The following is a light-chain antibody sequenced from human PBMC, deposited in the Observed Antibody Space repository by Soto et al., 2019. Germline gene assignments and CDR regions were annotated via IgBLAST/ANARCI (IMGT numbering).Light chain of an antibody. V-gene: IGLV8-61*01. Sequence: QAVVTQEPSFSVSPGGTVTLTCGLSSGSVSTSYYPSWYQQTPGQAPRTLIYRTNTRSSGVPDRFSGSILGNKAALTITGAQADDESDYYCVLYMGSGNSVFGGGTKLTVL. CDR1: SGSVSTSYY. CDR3: VLYMGSGNSV. CDR2: RTN. J-gene: IGLJ2*01.